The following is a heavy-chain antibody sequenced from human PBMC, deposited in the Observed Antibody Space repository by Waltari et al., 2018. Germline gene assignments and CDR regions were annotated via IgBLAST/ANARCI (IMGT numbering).Heavy chain of an antibody. J-gene: IGHJ1*01. CDR2: LQYRGST. V-gene: IGHV4-39*01. CDR3: GRIAFGDEGGYFQY. CDR1: GASISPNST. Sequence: QLQESGPELVKPWKTLSLPCPVFGASISPNSTWGWIRQPPGKGLEWLGNLQYRGSTFYNPSLESRVTISLDTWKNQFSLRLSAVGAADTAVYFCGRIAFGDEGGYFQYWGQGTLVTVSS. D-gene: IGHD4-17*01.